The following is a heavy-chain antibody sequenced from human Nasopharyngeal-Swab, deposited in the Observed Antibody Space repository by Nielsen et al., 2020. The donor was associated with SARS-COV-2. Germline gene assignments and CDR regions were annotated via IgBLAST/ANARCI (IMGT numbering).Heavy chain of an antibody. CDR1: GYTFTSYY. J-gene: IGHJ4*02. V-gene: IGHV1-46*01. D-gene: IGHD6-13*01. Sequence: ASVMVSCNASGYTFTSYYMHWVRQPPGQGLEWMGIINPSGGSTSYAQKFQGRVTMTRDTSTSTVYMELSSLRSEDTAVYYCARSRRIAAAGPPPNYWGQGTLVTVSS. CDR3: ARSRRIAAAGPPPNY. CDR2: INPSGGST.